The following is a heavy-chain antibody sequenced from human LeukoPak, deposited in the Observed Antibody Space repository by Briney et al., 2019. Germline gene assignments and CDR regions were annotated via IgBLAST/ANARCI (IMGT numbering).Heavy chain of an antibody. Sequence: PSETLSLTCTVSGGSISSYYWSWIRQPPGKGLEWIGYIYYSGSTNYNPSLKSRVTISVDTSKNQFSLKLSSVTAADTAVYYCARAPHIVATFAFDYWGQGTLVTVSS. CDR3: ARAPHIVATFAFDY. J-gene: IGHJ4*02. V-gene: IGHV4-59*01. CDR2: IYYSGST. D-gene: IGHD5-12*01. CDR1: GGSISSYY.